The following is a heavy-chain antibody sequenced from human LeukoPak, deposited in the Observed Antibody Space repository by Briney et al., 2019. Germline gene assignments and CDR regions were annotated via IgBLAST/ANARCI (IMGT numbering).Heavy chain of an antibody. D-gene: IGHD4-17*01. J-gene: IGHJ5*02. CDR1: GFTFSSYG. Sequence: GGSLRLSCAASGFTFSSYGMNWVRQAPGKGLEWVSSISSSSSYIYYADSVKGRFTISRDNAKNSLYLQMNSLRAEDTAVYYCARDLFIYGPPMGDWFDPWGQGTLVTVSS. V-gene: IGHV3-21*01. CDR3: ARDLFIYGPPMGDWFDP. CDR2: ISSSSSYI.